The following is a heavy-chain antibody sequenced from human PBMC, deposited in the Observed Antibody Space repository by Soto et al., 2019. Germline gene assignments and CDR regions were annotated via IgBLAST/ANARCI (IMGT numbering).Heavy chain of an antibody. V-gene: IGHV4-34*01. Sequence: PSETLSLTCAVYGGSFSGYYWSWIRQPPGKGLEWIGEINHSGSTNYNPSLKSRVTISVDTSKNQFSLKLSSVTAADTAVYYCARQGIAAAGTTRAYYYYGMDVWGQGTTVTVSS. CDR2: INHSGST. CDR3: ARQGIAAAGTTRAYYYYGMDV. CDR1: GGSFSGYY. J-gene: IGHJ6*02. D-gene: IGHD6-13*01.